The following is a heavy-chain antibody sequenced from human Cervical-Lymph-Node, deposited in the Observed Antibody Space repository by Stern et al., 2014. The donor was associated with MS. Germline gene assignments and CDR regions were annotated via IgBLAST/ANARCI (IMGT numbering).Heavy chain of an antibody. V-gene: IGHV1-69*01. Sequence: QLVESGAEVKKPGSSVKVSCKASGGTFNTNVISWVRQAPGQGLEWMGGIITIFGTALYAQKVQGSVTVNANESTTAASSGLGSRRSEDRAVYYCARAAYSTSSYNYWGQGTLVIVSS. CDR3: ARAAYSTSSYNY. J-gene: IGHJ4*02. D-gene: IGHD6-6*01. CDR2: IITIFGTA. CDR1: GGTFNTNV.